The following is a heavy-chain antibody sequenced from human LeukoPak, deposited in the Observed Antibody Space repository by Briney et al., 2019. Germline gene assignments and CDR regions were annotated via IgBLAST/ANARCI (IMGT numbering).Heavy chain of an antibody. J-gene: IGHJ4*02. CDR3: ARDYWNDGDGGDH. D-gene: IGHD1-1*01. CDR2: ISTDASST. CDR1: GFTFSSYW. V-gene: IGHV3-74*01. Sequence: PGGSLRLSCAASGFTFSSYWMHWVRQAPGKGLVWVSRISTDASSTTYADSVKGRFTISRDNAKDTLYLQMNSLRAEDTAVYYCARDYWNDGDGGDHWGQGTLVSVSS.